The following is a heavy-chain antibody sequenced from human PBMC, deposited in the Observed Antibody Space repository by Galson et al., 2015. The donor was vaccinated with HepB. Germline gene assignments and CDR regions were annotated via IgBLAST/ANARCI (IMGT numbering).Heavy chain of an antibody. J-gene: IGHJ3*02. V-gene: IGHV4-59*01. CDR2: IYYSGST. D-gene: IGHD1-26*01. CDR3: ARGDSGSYSLWGFDI. Sequence: ETLSLTCTVSGGSISSYYWSWIRQPPGKGLEWIGYIYYSGSTNYNPSLKSRVTISVDTSKNQFSLKLSSVTAADTAVYYRARGDSGSYSLWGFDIWGQGTMVTVSS. CDR1: GGSISSYY.